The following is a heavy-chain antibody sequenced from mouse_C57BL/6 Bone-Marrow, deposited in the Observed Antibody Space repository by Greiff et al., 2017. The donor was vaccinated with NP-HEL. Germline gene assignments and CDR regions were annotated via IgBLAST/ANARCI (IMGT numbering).Heavy chain of an antibody. CDR2: ISDGGSYT. V-gene: IGHV5-4*01. D-gene: IGHD3-1*01. CDR1: GFTFSSYA. Sequence: DVKLVESGGGLVKPGGSLKLSCAASGFTFSSYAMSWVRRTPEKRLEWVATISDGGSYTYYPDNVKGRFTISRDNAKNNLYLQMSHLKSEDTAMYYCARDRGIHYWGQGTLVTVSA. CDR3: ARDRGIHY. J-gene: IGHJ3*01.